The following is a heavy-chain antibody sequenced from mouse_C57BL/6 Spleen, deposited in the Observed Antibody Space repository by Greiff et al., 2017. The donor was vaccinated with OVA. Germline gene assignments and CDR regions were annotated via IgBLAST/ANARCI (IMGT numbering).Heavy chain of an antibody. D-gene: IGHD2-4*01. Sequence: DVQLVESGGGLVKPGGSLKLSCAASGFTFSDYGMHWVRQAPEKGLEWVAYISSGSSTIYYADTVKGRFTISRDNAKNTLFLQMTSLRSEDTAMYYCARERRLRLYYFDYWGQGTTLTVSS. CDR2: ISSGSSTI. CDR1: GFTFSDYG. J-gene: IGHJ2*01. V-gene: IGHV5-17*01. CDR3: ARERRLRLYYFDY.